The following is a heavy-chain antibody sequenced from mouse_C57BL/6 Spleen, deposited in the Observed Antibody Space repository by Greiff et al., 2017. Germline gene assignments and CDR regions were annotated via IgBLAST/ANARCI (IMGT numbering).Heavy chain of an antibody. CDR3: ARYGSKALYYAMDY. J-gene: IGHJ4*01. CDR1: GYTFTSYN. Sequence: LQQSGAELVRPGASVKMSCKASGYTFTSYNMHWVKQTPRQGLEWIGAIYPGNGDTSYNQKFKGKATLTVDKSSSTAYMQLSSLTSEDSAVYVCARYGSKALYYAMDYWGQGTSVTVSS. D-gene: IGHD1-1*01. V-gene: IGHV1-12*01. CDR2: IYPGNGDT.